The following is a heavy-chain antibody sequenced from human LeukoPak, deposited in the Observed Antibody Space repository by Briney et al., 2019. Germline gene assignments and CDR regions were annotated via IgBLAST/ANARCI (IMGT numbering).Heavy chain of an antibody. CDR3: TKDHTPYGSLNWFDP. CDR2: IRYDERNK. J-gene: IGHJ5*02. Sequence: GGSLRLSCAASGFTFSTYGMHWVRQAPGKGLEWVAFIRYDERNKYYADSVKGRFTIFRDNSKNALYLQMNSLRPEDTAVYYCTKDHTPYGSLNWFDPWGQGTLVTVSS. D-gene: IGHD3-10*01. CDR1: GFTFSTYG. V-gene: IGHV3-30*02.